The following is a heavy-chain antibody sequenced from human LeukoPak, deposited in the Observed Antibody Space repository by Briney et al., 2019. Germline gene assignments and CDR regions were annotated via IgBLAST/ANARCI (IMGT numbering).Heavy chain of an antibody. CDR3: ARGDCSSTICYSPMDV. J-gene: IGHJ6*03. Sequence: SETLSLTCTVSGYSISSGYYWVWIRQPPGKGLEWIGSIYRSGSTNYNPSLKSRVTISVDTSKNQFSLKVSSVTAADTAVYYCARGDCSSTICYSPMDVWGKGTTVTISS. CDR2: IYRSGST. CDR1: GYSISSGYY. D-gene: IGHD2-2*01. V-gene: IGHV4-38-2*02.